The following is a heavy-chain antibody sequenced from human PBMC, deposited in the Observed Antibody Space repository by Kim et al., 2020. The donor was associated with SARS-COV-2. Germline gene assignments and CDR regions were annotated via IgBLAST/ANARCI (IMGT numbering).Heavy chain of an antibody. CDR1: GFKFNDYW. Sequence: GRSLRLSCAASGFKFNDYWMHWVRQGPGKELVWVSRISSDGSLSEYADSVKGRFTISRDNNKNTLSLQMNSLRVEDSGMYFCTRSIGGGTTNFWGQGTRV. J-gene: IGHJ4*02. CDR3: TRSIGGGTTNF. V-gene: IGHV3-74*01. D-gene: IGHD1-7*01. CDR2: ISSDGSLS.